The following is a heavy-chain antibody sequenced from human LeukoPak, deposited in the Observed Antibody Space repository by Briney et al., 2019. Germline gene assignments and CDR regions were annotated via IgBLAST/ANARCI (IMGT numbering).Heavy chain of an antibody. CDR2: IYPGDSDT. CDR1: GYSFTSYW. CDR3: ARSRSPGSSGYYDY. V-gene: IGHV5-51*01. J-gene: IGHJ4*02. Sequence: GESLKISCKGSGYSFTSYWIGWMLQLPGKGLELMGIIYPGDSDTRYSPSFQGQVTISADKSISTAYLQWSSLKASDTAMYYCARSRSPGSSGYYDYWGQGTLVTVSS. D-gene: IGHD6-19*01.